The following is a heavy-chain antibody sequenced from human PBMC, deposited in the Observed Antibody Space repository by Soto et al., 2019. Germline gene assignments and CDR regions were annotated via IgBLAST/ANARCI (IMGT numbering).Heavy chain of an antibody. J-gene: IGHJ4*02. Sequence: ELQLVESGGGLVQPGGSLRLSCAASGFTFRSYEMNWVRQVPGKGLEGVAYISGTTTFYADSVKGRFTISGDNAKNSLYLQLDSLRAGDTSVYYCARNWDAYFDLWGQGTLVTVSS. CDR3: ARNWDAYFDL. CDR1: GFTFRSYE. V-gene: IGHV3-48*03. D-gene: IGHD1-1*01. CDR2: ISGTTT.